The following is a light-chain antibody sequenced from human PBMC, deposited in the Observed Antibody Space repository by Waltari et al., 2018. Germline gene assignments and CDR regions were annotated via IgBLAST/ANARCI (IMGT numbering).Light chain of an antibody. Sequence: IMLTQSPGTLPLSPGERATLSCRASQSISRYLAWYQQKPGQAPRLLIYGASTRATGIPDRFSGSGSGTDFSLTISGLESEDSAVYYCQHHFRLPATFGQGTKVEIK. CDR3: QHHFRLPAT. CDR1: QSISRY. V-gene: IGKV3-20*01. CDR2: GAS. J-gene: IGKJ1*01.